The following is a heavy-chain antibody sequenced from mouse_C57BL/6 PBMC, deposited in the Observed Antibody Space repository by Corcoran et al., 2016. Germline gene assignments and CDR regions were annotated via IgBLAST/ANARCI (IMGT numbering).Heavy chain of an antibody. CDR1: GYTFTDYY. J-gene: IGHJ2*01. CDR3: ARYDGYYYVDY. CDR2: IYPGSGNT. V-gene: IGHV1-76*01. D-gene: IGHD2-3*01. Sequence: QVQLKQSGAELVRPGASVKLSCKASGYTFTDYYINWVKQRPGQGLEWIARIYPGSGNTYYNEKFTGKATLTAEKSSSTAYMKLSSLTSEDSAAYVCARYDGYYYVDYGGQGTMLTVSS.